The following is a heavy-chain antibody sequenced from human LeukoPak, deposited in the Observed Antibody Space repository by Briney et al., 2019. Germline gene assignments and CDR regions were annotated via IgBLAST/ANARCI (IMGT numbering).Heavy chain of an antibody. Sequence: PGGSLRLSCGASGFTFSSYGMHWVRQAPGKGLEWVAFIRYDGSNKYYADSVKGRFTISRDNSKNTLFLQMNSLRAEDTAVYYCAKVGYYYDSSGYYYFDYWGQGTLVTVSS. CDR2: IRYDGSNK. CDR3: AKVGYYYDSSGYYYFDY. V-gene: IGHV3-30*02. CDR1: GFTFSSYG. J-gene: IGHJ4*02. D-gene: IGHD3-22*01.